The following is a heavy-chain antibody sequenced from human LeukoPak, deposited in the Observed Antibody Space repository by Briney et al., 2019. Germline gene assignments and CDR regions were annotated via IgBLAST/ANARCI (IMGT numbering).Heavy chain of an antibody. D-gene: IGHD2-8*02. Sequence: SETLSLTCAVYGGSFSGYYWSWIRQPPGKGLDWIGEINHSGSTNYNPSLKSRVTISVDTSKNQFSLKLSSVTAADTAVYYCARTLSGAHFDYWGQGTLVTVSS. CDR3: ARTLSGAHFDY. CDR1: GGSFSGYY. CDR2: INHSGST. V-gene: IGHV4-34*01. J-gene: IGHJ4*02.